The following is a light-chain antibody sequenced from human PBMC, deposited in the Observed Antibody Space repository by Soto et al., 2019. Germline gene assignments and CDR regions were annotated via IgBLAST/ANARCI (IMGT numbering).Light chain of an antibody. V-gene: IGKV3-20*01. J-gene: IGKJ1*01. CDR3: QQFDGSLWT. CDR2: DAS. CDR1: QSVTSTH. Sequence: EIVLTQYQGTLSLSPGERATLSCRASQSVTSTHLAWYQQKPGQAPRLLIYDASTRATGIPDRFSGSGSGTDFTLTISRLEPEDFAVYCCQQFDGSLWTFGPGTKVDIK.